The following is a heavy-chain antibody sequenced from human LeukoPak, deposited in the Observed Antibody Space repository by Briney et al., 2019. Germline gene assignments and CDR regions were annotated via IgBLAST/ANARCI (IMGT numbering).Heavy chain of an antibody. Sequence: GASVKVSCKASGYTFTGYYMHWVRQAPGQGLEWMGWINPNSGGTNYAQKFQGRVTMTRDTSISTAYMELSRLRSDDTAAYYCARERYCSGGSCYYYYGMDVWGQGTTVTVSS. D-gene: IGHD2-15*01. J-gene: IGHJ6*02. CDR1: GYTFTGYY. V-gene: IGHV1-2*02. CDR2: INPNSGGT. CDR3: ARERYCSGGSCYYYYGMDV.